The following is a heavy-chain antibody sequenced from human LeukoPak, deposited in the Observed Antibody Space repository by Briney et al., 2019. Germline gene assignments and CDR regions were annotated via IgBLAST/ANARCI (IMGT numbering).Heavy chain of an antibody. CDR2: INHSGST. CDR3: ARGLGYFQH. Sequence: RSETLSLTCAVYGGSFSGYYWSWIRQPPGKGLEWIGEINHSGSTNYNPSLKSRVTISVDTSKNQFSLKLSSVTAADTAVYYCARGLGYFQHWGQGTLVTVSS. J-gene: IGHJ1*01. CDR1: GGSFSGYY. V-gene: IGHV4-34*01.